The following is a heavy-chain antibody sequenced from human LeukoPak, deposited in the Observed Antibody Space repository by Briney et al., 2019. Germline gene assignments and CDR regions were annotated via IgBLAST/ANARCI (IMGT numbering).Heavy chain of an antibody. D-gene: IGHD4-17*01. J-gene: IGHJ2*01. CDR3: ARAPTVTSYWWFDL. V-gene: IGHV4-59*01. CDR2: IYYNGST. CDR1: GGSISSYY. Sequence: PSETLSLTCAVSGGSISSYYWTWIRQPPGKGLEWIGFIYYNGSTDYNPSLKSRVAISVNSSKTQFSLKLTSVTPTDTAVYYCARAPTVTSYWWFDLWGRGTLVTVSS.